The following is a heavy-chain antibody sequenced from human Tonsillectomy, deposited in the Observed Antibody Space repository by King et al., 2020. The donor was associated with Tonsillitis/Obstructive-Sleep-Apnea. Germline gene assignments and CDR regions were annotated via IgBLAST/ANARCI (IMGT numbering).Heavy chain of an antibody. CDR2: IYYSGST. V-gene: IGHV4-59*01. Sequence: QLPLQESGPGLVKPSETLSLTCTVSGGSISSYYWSWIRQPPGKGLEWIGYIYYSGSTNYNPSLKSRVTISVETSKNQFSLKLSSVTAADTAVYYCARGYCSSTSCYTFDRFDPWGQGTLVTVSS. J-gene: IGHJ5*02. CDR1: GGSISSYY. CDR3: ARGYCSSTSCYTFDRFDP. D-gene: IGHD2-2*02.